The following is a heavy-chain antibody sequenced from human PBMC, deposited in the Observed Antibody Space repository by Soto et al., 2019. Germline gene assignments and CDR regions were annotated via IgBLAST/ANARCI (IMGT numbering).Heavy chain of an antibody. CDR1: GFSLSTSGVG. CDR3: AHSKGGYGLGYFQH. CDR2: IYWDYNK. V-gene: IGHV2-5*02. Sequence: QITLKESGATLVKPTQTLTLTCTFSGFSLSTSGVGVGWIRQPPGKALEWLALIYWDYNKRYSPSLKSRLTITKDTSKNQLVLTTSNKDPVDTASYYCAHSKGGYGLGYFQHWGQGTLVTVSS. J-gene: IGHJ1*01. D-gene: IGHD3-16*01.